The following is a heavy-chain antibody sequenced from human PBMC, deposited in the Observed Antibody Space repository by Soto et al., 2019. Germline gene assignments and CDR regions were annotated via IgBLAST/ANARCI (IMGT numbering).Heavy chain of an antibody. CDR3: TQIYGSGSWGWYFHS. CDR2: VFWDDGE. V-gene: IGHV2-5*02. CDR1: GFSLTTTGVG. J-gene: IGHJ4*02. D-gene: IGHD1-26*01. Sequence: QITLRESGPSLVKPTETLTLTCTFSGFSLTTTGVGVGWIRQPPGKALEWLAVVFWDDGERYSPSLKSRVTXAXAXTXXQVVLTMTNMDPVDTATYYCTQIYGSGSWGWYFHSWGQGTLVTVSS.